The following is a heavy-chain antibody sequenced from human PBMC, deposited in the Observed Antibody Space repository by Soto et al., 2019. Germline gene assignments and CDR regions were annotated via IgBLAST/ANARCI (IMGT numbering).Heavy chain of an antibody. V-gene: IGHV3-23*01. CDR1: GFTFSSYA. J-gene: IGHJ5*02. CDR3: AKDTRFLEWLPKLNWFDP. CDR2: ISGSGGST. Sequence: LRLSCAASGFTFSSYAMSWVRQAPGKGLEWVSAISGSGGSTYYADSVKGRFTISRDNSKNTLYLQMNSLRAEDTAVYYCAKDTRFLEWLPKLNWFDPWGQGTLVTVSS. D-gene: IGHD3-3*01.